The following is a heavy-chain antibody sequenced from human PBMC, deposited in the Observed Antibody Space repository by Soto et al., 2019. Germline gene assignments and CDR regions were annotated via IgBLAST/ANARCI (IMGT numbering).Heavy chain of an antibody. D-gene: IGHD3-22*01. J-gene: IGHJ5*02. CDR3: ARDRTDSGYYTNWLDP. CDR1: GGTFGSDA. V-gene: IGHV1-69*06. Sequence: QVHLMRSGAEVKKPGSSVKVSCKASGGTFGSDAITWVRQVPGQGLEWVGRIIPIFGTTNYAQNLHGRVTISADKSTLTSYMELHSLTSDDTALYYCARDRTDSGYYTNWLDPWGQGTQVTVSS. CDR2: IIPIFGTT.